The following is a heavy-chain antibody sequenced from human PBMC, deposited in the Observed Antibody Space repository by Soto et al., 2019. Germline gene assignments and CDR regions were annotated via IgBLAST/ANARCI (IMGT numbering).Heavy chain of an antibody. J-gene: IGHJ4*02. CDR2: IYYTGYT. D-gene: IGHD6-19*01. CDR1: GGFISSSSYY. CDR3: ARTVIAVPGIFDS. V-gene: IGHV4-39*01. Sequence: QLQLQESGPGLVKTSEPLSLTCTVSGGFISSSSYYWGWIRQPPGKGLEWIGSIYYTGYTYYNPSLKSRVSMSVDTSNDQFSLKLSSVTAADTAVYYCARTVIAVPGIFDSWGQGTLVTVSS.